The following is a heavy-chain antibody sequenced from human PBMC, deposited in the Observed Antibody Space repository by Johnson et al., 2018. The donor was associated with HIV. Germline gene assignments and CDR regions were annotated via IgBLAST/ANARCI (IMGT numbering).Heavy chain of an antibody. D-gene: IGHD2-15*01. V-gene: IGHV3-20*04. CDR1: GFTFDDYG. CDR2: INWNGGST. J-gene: IGHJ3*02. Sequence: EVQLLESGGGVVRPGGSLRLSCAASGFTFDDYGMSWVRQAPGKGLEWVSGINWNGGSTGYADSVKGRFTISRANAKNSLYLQMNSLRAEDTALYYCATGGMVVASNFGDAFDIWGQGTMVTVSS. CDR3: ATGGMVVASNFGDAFDI.